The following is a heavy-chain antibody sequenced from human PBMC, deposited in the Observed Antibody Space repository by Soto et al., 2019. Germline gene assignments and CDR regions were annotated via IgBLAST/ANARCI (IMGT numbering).Heavy chain of an antibody. V-gene: IGHV3-23*01. J-gene: IGHJ4*02. D-gene: IGHD6-13*01. Sequence: EVQLLESGGGLVQPGGSLRLSCAASGFTFSNYAVTWVGQAPGKRLEWVSTISGSGGSTYYADSVKGRFTISRDNSKNTLYLQMNSLRDEDTAVYYCAKDQGSSWYEIDYWGQGTLVTVSS. CDR2: ISGSGGST. CDR3: AKDQGSSWYEIDY. CDR1: GFTFSNYA.